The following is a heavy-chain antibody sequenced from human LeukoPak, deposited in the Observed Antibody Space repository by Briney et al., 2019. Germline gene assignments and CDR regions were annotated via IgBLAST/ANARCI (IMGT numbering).Heavy chain of an antibody. CDR2: IWYDGSNK. J-gene: IGHJ4*02. D-gene: IGHD4-17*01. V-gene: IGHV3-33*08. CDR3: ARVSTVRGSIDY. Sequence: GRSLRLSCQASGFTFRNYGMHWVRQAPGKGLEWVAVIWYDGSNKYYADSVKGRFTISRDNSKNTLYLQMNSLRAEDTAVYYCARVSTVRGSIDYWGQGTLVTVSS. CDR1: GFTFRNYG.